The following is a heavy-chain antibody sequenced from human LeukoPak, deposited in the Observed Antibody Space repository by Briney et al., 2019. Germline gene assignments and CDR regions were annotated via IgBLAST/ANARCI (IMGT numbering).Heavy chain of an antibody. CDR3: AVDFGSHRVVF. CDR2: IYYTGSA. D-gene: IGHD3-3*01. V-gene: IGHV4-39*01. Sequence: SETLSLTCTVSGGSINSGSYFWGWVRQPPGKGLEWIGSIYYTGSAYYNPSLKSRVTISVDTSKNQFSLRLTSVTAADTAVYYCAVDFGSHRVVFWGQGSLVTVSS. CDR1: GGSINSGSYF. J-gene: IGHJ4*01.